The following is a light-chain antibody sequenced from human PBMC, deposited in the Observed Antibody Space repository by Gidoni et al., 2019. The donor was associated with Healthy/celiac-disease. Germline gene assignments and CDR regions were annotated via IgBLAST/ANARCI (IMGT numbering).Light chain of an antibody. Sequence: SYELTQPPSVSVSPGQTASITCSGDKLGDKYACWYQQKPGQSPVLVIYQDSKRPSGIPERFSGSNSGNTATLTISGTQAMDEADYYCQAWDSSTFYVVFGGWTKLTVL. CDR3: QAWDSSTFYVV. CDR1: KLGDKY. J-gene: IGLJ2*01. V-gene: IGLV3-1*01. CDR2: QDS.